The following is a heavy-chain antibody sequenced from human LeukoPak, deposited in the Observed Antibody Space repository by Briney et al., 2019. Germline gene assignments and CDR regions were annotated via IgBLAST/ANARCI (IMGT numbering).Heavy chain of an antibody. D-gene: IGHD3-22*01. CDR2: IFYVGST. V-gene: IGHV4-59*11. CDR3: ARDYYDSRGEAFDI. CDR1: GDSIGSHY. Sequence: TSETLSLTCTVSGDSIGSHYWSWIRQPPGKGLEWIGYIFYVGSTNYNPSLKSRVTISVDTSKNRFSLKLNSVTAADTAVYYCARDYYDSRGEAFDIWGQGTMVTVSS. J-gene: IGHJ3*02.